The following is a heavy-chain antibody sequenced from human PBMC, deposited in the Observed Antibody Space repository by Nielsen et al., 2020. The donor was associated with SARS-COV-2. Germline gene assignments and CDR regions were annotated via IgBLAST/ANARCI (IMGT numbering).Heavy chain of an antibody. V-gene: IGHV3-30-3*01. CDR3: ARDGEVGAIPPLFDY. CDR2: ISYDGSNK. CDR1: GFTFSSYA. Sequence: GGSLRLSCAASGFTFSSYAMHWVRQAPGKGLEWVAVISYDGSNKYYADSVKGRFTISRDNSKNTLYLQMNSLRAEDTAVYYCARDGEVGAIPPLFDYWGQGTLVTVSS. D-gene: IGHD1-26*01. J-gene: IGHJ4*02.